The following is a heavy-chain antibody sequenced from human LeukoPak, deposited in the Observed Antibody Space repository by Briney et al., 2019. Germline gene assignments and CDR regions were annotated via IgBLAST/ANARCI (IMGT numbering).Heavy chain of an antibody. V-gene: IGHV4-61*02. CDR2: VFTSGTT. J-gene: IGHJ4*02. Sequence: SQTLSLTCTVSGGSIGSGRYFWSWIRQPAGKGLEWVGRVFTSGTTNYNPSLQSRITVSVDTSKNQFSLKMSSVTAADTAVYYCARDRGYGSGRLDYWGQGTLVTVSS. CDR1: GGSIGSGRYF. D-gene: IGHD3-10*01. CDR3: ARDRGYGSGRLDY.